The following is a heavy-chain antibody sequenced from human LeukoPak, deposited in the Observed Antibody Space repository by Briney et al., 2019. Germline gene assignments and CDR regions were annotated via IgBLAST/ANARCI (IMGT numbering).Heavy chain of an antibody. CDR1: GFSISSVGYY. V-gene: IGHV4-31*03. J-gene: IGHJ4*02. CDR2: IYYSGST. Sequence: PSQTLSLTCTVSGFSISSVGYYWSCIRQHPGKVLEWIGYIYYSGSTYYNPSINSGVTISVDTCKYQVSLKLRSVTAADRAVYYCARDGGDDSSSWYYWGEGTLVTVSS. D-gene: IGHD6-13*01. CDR3: ARDGGDDSSSWYY.